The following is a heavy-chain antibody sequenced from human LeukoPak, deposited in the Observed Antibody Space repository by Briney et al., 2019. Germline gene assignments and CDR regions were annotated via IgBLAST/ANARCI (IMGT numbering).Heavy chain of an antibody. V-gene: IGHV4-39*01. CDR1: AGSISSSSYY. Sequence: SETLSLTCTVSAGSISSSSYYWGWIRQPPGKGLEWIGSIYYSGSTYYNLSLKSRVTISVDTSKNQFSLKLSSVTAADTAVYYCASQPRETKPNWFDPWGQGTLVTVSS. CDR3: ASQPRETKPNWFDP. CDR2: IYYSGST. D-gene: IGHD1/OR15-1a*01. J-gene: IGHJ5*02.